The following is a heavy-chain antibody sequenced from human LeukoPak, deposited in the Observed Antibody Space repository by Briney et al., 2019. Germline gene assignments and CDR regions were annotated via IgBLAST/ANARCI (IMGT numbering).Heavy chain of an antibody. V-gene: IGHV3-33*01. CDR3: ARDRDCSGGSCYYYYYGMDV. J-gene: IGHJ6*02. Sequence: GGSLRLSSAASGFTFNTYGMHWVRQAPGKGLEWVAVIWYDGSNKYYADSVEGRFTISRDNSKNTLYLQMNRLRAEDTAVYYCARDRDCSGGSCYYYYYGMDVWGQGTTVTVSS. D-gene: IGHD2-15*01. CDR2: IWYDGSNK. CDR1: GFTFNTYG.